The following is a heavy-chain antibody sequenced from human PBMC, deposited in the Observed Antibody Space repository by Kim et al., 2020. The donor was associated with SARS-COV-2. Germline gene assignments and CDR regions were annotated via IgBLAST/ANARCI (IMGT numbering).Heavy chain of an antibody. J-gene: IGHJ4*02. Sequence: SETLSLTCTVSGDSVSSSAHYWVWIRQPPGKGLEWIGNVYYTGRSYYNPSINGRVTIFGDTSRNQLSLHLSAVTAAATALYFCVRVGFGSRGTCSQPPFNYWGQGTLVTVSS. CDR2: VYYTGRS. CDR3: VRVGFGSRGTCSQPPFNY. V-gene: IGHV4-39*02. CDR1: GDSVSSSAHY. D-gene: IGHD2-15*01.